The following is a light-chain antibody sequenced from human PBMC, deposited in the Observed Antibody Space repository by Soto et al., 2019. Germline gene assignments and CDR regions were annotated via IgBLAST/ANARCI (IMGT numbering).Light chain of an antibody. CDR3: MQATQSYT. J-gene: IGKJ2*01. CDR1: QSLVHIDGNTY. V-gene: IGKV2-24*01. Sequence: DIVLTQTRLSSPVTLGQPASISCRSSQSLVHIDGNTYFNWLQQRPGQPPRLLIYKISNRFPGVPARFSGSGAGTDFTLKISRVEAEDVGVYYCMQATQSYTFGQGTRLEIK. CDR2: KIS.